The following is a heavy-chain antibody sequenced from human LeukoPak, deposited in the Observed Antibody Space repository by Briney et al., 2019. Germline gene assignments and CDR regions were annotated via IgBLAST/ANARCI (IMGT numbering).Heavy chain of an antibody. CDR2: INHSGST. D-gene: IGHD6-13*01. CDR1: GGSFSGYY. Sequence: SETLSLTCAVYGGSFSGYYWSWIRQPPGKGLEWIGEINHSGSTNYNPSLKSRVTISVDTSKNQFSLKLSSVTAADTAVYYCARGPQYSSSWYGYWGQGTLVTVSS. J-gene: IGHJ4*02. CDR3: ARGPQYSSSWYGY. V-gene: IGHV4-34*01.